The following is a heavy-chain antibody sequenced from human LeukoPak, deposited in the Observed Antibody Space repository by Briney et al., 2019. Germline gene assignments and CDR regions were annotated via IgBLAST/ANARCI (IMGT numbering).Heavy chain of an antibody. CDR2: IKHDGSEK. Sequence: GGSLRLSCAAAGFTFSSHWMTWVRQAPGKGLEWVANIKHDGSEKYYVDSVKGRFTISRENAKNSLYLQMNSLGAEDTAVYYCARRGTSSSWAHFDYWGQGTLVTVSS. CDR3: ARRGTSSSWAHFDY. CDR1: GFTFSSHW. J-gene: IGHJ4*02. V-gene: IGHV3-7*05. D-gene: IGHD6-13*01.